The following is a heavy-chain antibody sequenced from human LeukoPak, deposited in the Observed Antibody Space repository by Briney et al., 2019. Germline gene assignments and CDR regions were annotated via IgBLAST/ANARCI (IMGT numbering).Heavy chain of an antibody. D-gene: IGHD4-11*01. J-gene: IGHJ6*03. V-gene: IGHV4-59*11. Sequence: SETLSLTCTVSGGSISIHYWSWIRQPPGKGLEWIGYIYYSGSTNYNPSLKSRVTISVDTSKNQFSLKLSSVTAADTAVYYCARGGTVTTAFHYYYYMDVWGKGTTVTVSS. CDR2: IYYSGST. CDR1: GGSISIHY. CDR3: ARGGTVTTAFHYYYYMDV.